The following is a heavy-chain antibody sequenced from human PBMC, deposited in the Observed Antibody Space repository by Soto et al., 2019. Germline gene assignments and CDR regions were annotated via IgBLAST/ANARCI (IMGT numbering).Heavy chain of an antibody. Sequence: SLRLSCAASDFTFSPYTMHWVRQAPGRGLEWVAVISYDGGFKYYADSVKGRFTISRDSSKNTLYLQMNSLRAEDTAVYYCARDMYYHDSSAYYYRGYFDYWGQGTLVTVSS. CDR1: DFTFSPYT. D-gene: IGHD3-22*01. J-gene: IGHJ4*02. CDR2: ISYDGGFK. CDR3: ARDMYYHDSSAYYYRGYFDY. V-gene: IGHV3-30-3*01.